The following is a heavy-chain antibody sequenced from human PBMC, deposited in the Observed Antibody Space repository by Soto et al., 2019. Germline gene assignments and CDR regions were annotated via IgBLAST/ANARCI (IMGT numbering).Heavy chain of an antibody. J-gene: IGHJ4*02. D-gene: IGHD6-19*01. V-gene: IGHV4-59*01. CDR2: IYYSGST. Sequence: SETLSLTCTVSGGSISSYYWSWIRQPPGKGLEWIGYIYYSGSTNYNPSPKSRVTISVDTSKNQFSLKLSSVTAADTAVYYCARAIGSYSSGFDYWGQGTLVTVS. CDR3: ARAIGSYSSGFDY. CDR1: GGSISSYY.